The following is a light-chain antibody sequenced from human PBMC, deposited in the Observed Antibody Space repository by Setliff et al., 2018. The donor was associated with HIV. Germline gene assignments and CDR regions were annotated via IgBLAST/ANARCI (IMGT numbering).Light chain of an antibody. J-gene: IGLJ1*01. CDR1: SSNIGSNT. CDR2: SNN. V-gene: IGLV1-44*01. CDR3: AAWDDSLDGPYYV. Sequence: QSVLTQPPSASGTPGQRVAISCSGSSSNIGSNTVNWYQQLPRTAPKLLIYSNNQRPSGVPDRFSGSKSGTSASLAISGLQSEDEADYYRAAWDDSLDGPYYVFGTGTKATVL.